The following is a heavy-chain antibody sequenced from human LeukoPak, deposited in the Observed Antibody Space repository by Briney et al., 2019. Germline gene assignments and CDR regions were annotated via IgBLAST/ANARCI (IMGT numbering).Heavy chain of an antibody. V-gene: IGHV3-23*01. CDR2: ISGSGDNT. CDR3: AREGLGAAAGTLDY. J-gene: IGHJ4*02. CDR1: GFTFSSYV. D-gene: IGHD6-13*01. Sequence: GGSLRLSCAASGFTFSSYVMSWVRQAPGKGLAWVSTISGSGDNTNYADSVKGRFTISRDTSKNTLSLQMNSLRAEDTAVYYCAREGLGAAAGTLDYWGQGTLVTVSS.